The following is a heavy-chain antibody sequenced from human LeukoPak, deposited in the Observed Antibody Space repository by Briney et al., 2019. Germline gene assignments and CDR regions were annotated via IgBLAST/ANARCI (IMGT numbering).Heavy chain of an antibody. V-gene: IGHV4-4*02. Sequence: SGTLSLTCAVSGGYISSSNWWSWVRQPPGKGLEWNGEIYHSGSTNYNPSLKSRVTISVDKSKNQFSLKLSSVTAADTAVYYCARDEKYYGSGSPDYYYYGMDVWGQGTTVTVSS. D-gene: IGHD3-10*01. CDR2: IYHSGST. J-gene: IGHJ6*02. CDR3: ARDEKYYGSGSPDYYYYGMDV. CDR1: GGYISSSNW.